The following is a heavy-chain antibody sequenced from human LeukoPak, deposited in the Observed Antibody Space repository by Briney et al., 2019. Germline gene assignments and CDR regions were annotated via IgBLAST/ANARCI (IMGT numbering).Heavy chain of an antibody. D-gene: IGHD2-15*01. J-gene: IGHJ2*01. V-gene: IGHV4-4*09. Sequence: SETLSLTCTVSGGSISSYYWSWIRQPPGKGLEWIGYIYTSGSTNYNPSLKSRVTISVDTSKNQFSLKLSSVTAADTAVYYCASSYCSGGSCYLRYFDLWGRGTLVTVSS. CDR1: GGSISSYY. CDR3: ASSYCSGGSCYLRYFDL. CDR2: IYTSGST.